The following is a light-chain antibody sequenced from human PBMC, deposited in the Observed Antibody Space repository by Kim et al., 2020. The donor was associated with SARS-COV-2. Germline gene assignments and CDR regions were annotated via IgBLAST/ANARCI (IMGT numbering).Light chain of an antibody. CDR1: SSDIGGYND. J-gene: IGLJ2*01. CDR2: DIN. CDR3: SSYAGSNNFVV. Sequence: QSALTQPPSASGSPGQSVTISCTGNSSDIGGYNDVYWYQQPPGKVPKLLIFDINKRPSGVPDRFSGSKSYNSASLTVTGLQAEDEADYYCSSYAGSNNFVVFGAGTKLTVL. V-gene: IGLV2-8*01.